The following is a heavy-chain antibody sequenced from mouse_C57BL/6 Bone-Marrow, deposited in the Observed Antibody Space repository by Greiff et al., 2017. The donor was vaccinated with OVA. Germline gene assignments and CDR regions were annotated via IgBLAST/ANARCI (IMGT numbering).Heavy chain of an antibody. J-gene: IGHJ3*01. CDR2: IYPRDGST. V-gene: IGHV1-85*01. CDR1: GYTFTSYD. D-gene: IGHD4-1*01. CDR3: ARSKVLGPFAY. Sequence: VKLMESGPELVKPGASVKLSCKASGYTFTSYDINWVKQRPGQGLEWIGWIYPRDGSTKYNEKLKGKATLTVDTSSSTAYMELHSLTSEDSAVYFCARSKVLGPFAYWGQGTLVTVSA.